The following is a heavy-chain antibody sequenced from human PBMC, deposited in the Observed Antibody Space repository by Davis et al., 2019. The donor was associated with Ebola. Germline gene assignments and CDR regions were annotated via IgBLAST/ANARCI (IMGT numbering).Heavy chain of an antibody. J-gene: IGHJ4*02. D-gene: IGHD2-8*01. Sequence: GESLKISCAASGFTFSLTDMNWFRQAPGRGLEWVANINGAAWSTSYADSVKGRFTISRDNSKNMLYLQMDSLRIEDTAVFYCAEGGTNNFLGANWGQGTLVTVSS. V-gene: IGHV3-23*01. CDR2: INGAAWST. CDR3: AEGGTNNFLGAN. CDR1: GFTFSLTD.